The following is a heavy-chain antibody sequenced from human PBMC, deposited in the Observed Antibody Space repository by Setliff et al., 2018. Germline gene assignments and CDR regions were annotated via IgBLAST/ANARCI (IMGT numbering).Heavy chain of an antibody. CDR2: IYTSGST. Sequence: SETLSLTCTVSGGSISSNYWSWVRQPPGKGLEWIGYIYTSGSTNYNPSLKSRGTISVDTSRNQFSLKLSSVTATDTAVYYCVRVEAGYCSSTSRYVVGAFDIWGQGTMVTVSS. D-gene: IGHD2-2*03. CDR1: GGSISSNY. J-gene: IGHJ3*02. CDR3: VRVEAGYCSSTSRYVVGAFDI. V-gene: IGHV4-4*08.